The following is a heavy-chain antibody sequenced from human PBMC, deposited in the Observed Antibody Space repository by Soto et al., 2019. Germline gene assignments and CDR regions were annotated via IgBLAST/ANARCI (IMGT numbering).Heavy chain of an antibody. D-gene: IGHD6-6*01. CDR2: MNPNNGNT. Sequence: ASVKVSCKASGYTFTSYYISWVRQAPGQGLEWMGWMNPNNGNTGYAQKFQGRVTMTRNTSISTAYMELSSLRSEDTAVYYCASSAAGSSSLIDYWGQGTLVTVS. V-gene: IGHV1-8*02. J-gene: IGHJ4*02. CDR1: GYTFTSYY. CDR3: ASSAAGSSSLIDY.